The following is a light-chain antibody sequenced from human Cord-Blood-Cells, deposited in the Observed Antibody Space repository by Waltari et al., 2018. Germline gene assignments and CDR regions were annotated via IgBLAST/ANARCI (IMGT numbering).Light chain of an antibody. J-gene: IGKJ5*01. CDR2: DAS. CDR3: QQYDNLPIT. Sequence: DIQMTQSPSSLSASVGDRVTITCQASQDISNYLNCYQQKPGKAHKILIYDASNLETGVPSRFSGSGSGPDFTYTISSLQPENISTYYCQQYDNLPITFGQGTRLEIK. V-gene: IGKV1-33*01. CDR1: QDISNY.